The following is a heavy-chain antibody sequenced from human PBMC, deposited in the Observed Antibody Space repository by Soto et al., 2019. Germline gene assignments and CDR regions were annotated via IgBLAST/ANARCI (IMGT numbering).Heavy chain of an antibody. CDR3: ARSQPTVTTQSCGMDV. V-gene: IGHV3-33*01. D-gene: IGHD4-4*01. Sequence: QVQLVESGGGVVQPGRSLRLSCAASGFTFSSYGMHWVRQAPGKGREWVAVIWYDGSNKYYADSVKGRFTISRDNSKNKLYLQMNSLRAEDTAVYYCARSQPTVTTQSCGMDVWGQGTTVTVSS. CDR2: IWYDGSNK. J-gene: IGHJ6*02. CDR1: GFTFSSYG.